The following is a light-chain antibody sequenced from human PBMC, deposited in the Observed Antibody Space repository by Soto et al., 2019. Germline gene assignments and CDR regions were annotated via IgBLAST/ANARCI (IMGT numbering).Light chain of an antibody. CDR2: GAS. J-gene: IGKJ2*01. Sequence: EIVLTQTPGTLSLSPGERATLSCRASQSVSSIYLAWYQQKPGQAPRLLIYGASSRATGIPDRFSGSGSGTDFTLTISKLAPEDFAVYYCPEYGSSPRTFGQGTKLEIK. CDR3: PEYGSSPRT. V-gene: IGKV3-20*01. CDR1: QSVSSIY.